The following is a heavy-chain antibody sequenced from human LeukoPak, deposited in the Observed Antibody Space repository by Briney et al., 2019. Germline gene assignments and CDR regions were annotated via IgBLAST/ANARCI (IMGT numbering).Heavy chain of an antibody. CDR3: ARDIVVVPAAPNFDY. J-gene: IGHJ4*02. CDR1: GYTFTSYD. D-gene: IGHD2-2*01. Sequence: ASVKVSCKASGYTFTSYDINWVRQATGQGLEWMGWINPNSGGTNYAQKFQGRVTMTRDTSISTAYMELSRLRSDDTAVYYCARDIVVVPAAPNFDYWGQGTLVTVSS. CDR2: INPNSGGT. V-gene: IGHV1-2*02.